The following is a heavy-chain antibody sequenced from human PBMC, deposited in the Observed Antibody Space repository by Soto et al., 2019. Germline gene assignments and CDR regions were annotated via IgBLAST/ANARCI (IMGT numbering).Heavy chain of an antibody. CDR1: GFMFNHYA. CDR3: AKVIAVGVYPLGY. D-gene: IGHD1-20*01. V-gene: IGHV3-23*01. J-gene: IGHJ4*02. CDR2: ISGSTGTT. Sequence: GGSLRLSCEASGFMFNHYAMAWVRQTPGKGLEWVSVISGSTGTTYYADSVKGRFTISRDNSKNTVYLQMNSLPVEDSALSSGAKVIAVGVYPLGYWGPGTRGAVSS.